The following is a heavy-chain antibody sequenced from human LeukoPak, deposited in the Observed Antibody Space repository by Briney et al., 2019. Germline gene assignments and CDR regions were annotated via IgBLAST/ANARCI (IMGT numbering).Heavy chain of an antibody. D-gene: IGHD4-17*01. J-gene: IGHJ3*01. CDR3: ARDVVPRDYGDTLNAYDL. V-gene: IGHV4-34*01. Sequence: SETLSLTCAVSGGSLSGYYWSWIRQSPAKGLEWMGDIHHDVRTKYKSSFKSRITIFLVSSKNEVSLRLSPVTPADTALYFCARDVVPRDYGDTLNAYDLWGQGTMVTVS. CDR1: GGSLSGYY. CDR2: IHHDVRT.